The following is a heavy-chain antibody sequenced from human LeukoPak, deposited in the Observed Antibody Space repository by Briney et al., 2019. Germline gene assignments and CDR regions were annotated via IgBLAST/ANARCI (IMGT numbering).Heavy chain of an antibody. J-gene: IGHJ5*02. CDR1: GFTFSSYS. Sequence: PGGSLRLSCAASGFTFSSYSMNWVRQAPGKGLEWVSSISSSSSYIYYADSVKGRFTISRDNAKNSLYLQMNSLRAEDTAVYYCARDREYHDYVWGSFRWFDPWGQGTLVTVSS. CDR3: ARDREYHDYVWGSFRWFDP. D-gene: IGHD3-16*02. CDR2: ISSSSSYI. V-gene: IGHV3-21*01.